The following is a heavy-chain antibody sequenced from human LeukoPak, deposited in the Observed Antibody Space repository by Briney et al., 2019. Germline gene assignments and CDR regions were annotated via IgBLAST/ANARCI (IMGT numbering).Heavy chain of an antibody. J-gene: IGHJ6*02. Sequence: ASVKVSCKASGCTFSSYAISWVRQAPGQGLEWMGGIIPIFGTANYAQKLQGRVTITADESTSTAYMELSSLRSEDTAVYYCARGTPSSSGWLYYGMDVWGQGTTVTVSS. CDR3: ARGTPSSSGWLYYGMDV. V-gene: IGHV1-69*13. CDR1: GCTFSSYA. CDR2: IIPIFGTA. D-gene: IGHD6-19*01.